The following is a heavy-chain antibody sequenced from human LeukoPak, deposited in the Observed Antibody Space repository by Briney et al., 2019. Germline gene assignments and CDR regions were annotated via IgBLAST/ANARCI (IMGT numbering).Heavy chain of an antibody. CDR3: AGGSGAKGYYYYYMDV. Sequence: PGGSLRLSCAASGFTFSSYAMHWVRQAPGKGLEWVAVISYDGSNKYYADSVKGRFTISRDNSKNMLYLQMNSLRAEDTAVYYCAGGSGAKGYYYYYMDVWGKGTTVTVSS. D-gene: IGHD3-10*01. CDR2: ISYDGSNK. V-gene: IGHV3-30-3*01. CDR1: GFTFSSYA. J-gene: IGHJ6*03.